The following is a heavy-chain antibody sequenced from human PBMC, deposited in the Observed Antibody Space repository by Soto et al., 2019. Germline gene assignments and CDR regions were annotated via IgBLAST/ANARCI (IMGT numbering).Heavy chain of an antibody. CDR2: ISAYNGNT. V-gene: IGHV1-18*01. CDR3: ARALAAAGLSYYYYYYYMDV. D-gene: IGHD6-13*01. CDR1: GYTFTSYG. J-gene: IGHJ6*03. Sequence: GASVKVSCKASGYTFTSYGISWVRQAPGQGLEWMGWISAYNGNTNYAQKLQGRVTMTTDTSTSTAYMELSSLRSDDTAVYYCARALAAAGLSYYYYYYYMDVWGKGTTVTVSS.